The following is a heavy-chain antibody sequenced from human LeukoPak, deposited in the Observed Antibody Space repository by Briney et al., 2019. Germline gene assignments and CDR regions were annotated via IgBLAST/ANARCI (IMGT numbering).Heavy chain of an antibody. CDR2: IYYSGST. D-gene: IGHD3-22*01. V-gene: IGHV4-39*01. J-gene: IGHJ4*02. CDR1: GGSISSSSYY. CDR3: ARPARRGESSGSAPFDY. Sequence: SETLSLTCTVSGGSISSSSYYWGWIRQPPGKGLEWIGSIYYSGSTYYNPSLKSRVTISVDTSKNQFSLKLSSVTAADTAVYYCARPARRGESSGSAPFDYWGQGTLVTVSS.